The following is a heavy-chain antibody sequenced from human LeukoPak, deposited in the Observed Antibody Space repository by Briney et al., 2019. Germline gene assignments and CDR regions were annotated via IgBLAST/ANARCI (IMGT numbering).Heavy chain of an antibody. D-gene: IGHD1-1*01. V-gene: IGHV4-38-2*01. CDR3: ARINWNPDY. CDR2: IHHSGSI. Sequence: SETLSLTCGVSGYSISNGYHWGWIRQPPGKGLEWIGSIHHSGSIYHNPSLKSRVTISVDTSKNQFSLKLTSVTASDTAVYYCARINWNPDYWGQGTLVTVSS. J-gene: IGHJ4*02. CDR1: GYSISNGYH.